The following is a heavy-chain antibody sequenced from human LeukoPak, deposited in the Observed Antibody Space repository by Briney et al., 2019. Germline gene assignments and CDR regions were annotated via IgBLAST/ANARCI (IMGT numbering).Heavy chain of an antibody. CDR2: IKQDGSEK. V-gene: IGHV3-7*01. D-gene: IGHD2-15*01. Sequence: GGSLRLSCVASGFTFSSYWVTWVRQAPGKGLEWVGNIKQDGSEKYYMDSVKGRFTISRDNAKNSVYLQMNSLRAEDTAVYYCARDPSCSGGSCYSEGVNWFDPWGQGTPVTVSS. CDR1: GFTFSSYW. CDR3: ARDPSCSGGSCYSEGVNWFDP. J-gene: IGHJ5*02.